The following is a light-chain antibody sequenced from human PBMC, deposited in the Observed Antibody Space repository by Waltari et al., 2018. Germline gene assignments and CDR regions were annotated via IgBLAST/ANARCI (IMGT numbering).Light chain of an antibody. CDR2: DDS. CDR1: NIGSKR. J-gene: IGLJ2*01. V-gene: IGLV3-21*04. Sequence: SYVVTQSPSVSVAPGETARITCGGDNIGSKRVHWYQQRPGQAPVLVISDDSDRPSGMPERVSGSNSVNTATLTISWVEAEDEADYYCLVWHSTIDHQGVFGGGTKLTVL. CDR3: LVWHSTIDHQGV.